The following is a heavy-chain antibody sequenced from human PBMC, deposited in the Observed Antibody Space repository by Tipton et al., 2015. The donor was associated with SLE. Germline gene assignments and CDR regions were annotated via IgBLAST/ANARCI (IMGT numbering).Heavy chain of an antibody. Sequence: SLRLSCAASGFTFSDFNDYAMTWVRQTPGKGLEWVSAVSGSGGDTYYADSVKGRFSISRDNSENTLYLQMNSLRAEDTAVYYCARVIAAPPYGMDVWGQGTTVTVSS. D-gene: IGHD6-13*01. V-gene: IGHV3-23*01. CDR2: VSGSGGDT. J-gene: IGHJ6*02. CDR3: ARVIAAPPYGMDV. CDR1: GFTFSDFNDYA.